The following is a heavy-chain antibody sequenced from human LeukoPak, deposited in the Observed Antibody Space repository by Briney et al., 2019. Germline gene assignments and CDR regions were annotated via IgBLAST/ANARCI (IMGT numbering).Heavy chain of an antibody. CDR1: GFTFNLAW. D-gene: IGHD2-15*01. CDR2: IKRNTQGATT. V-gene: IGHV3-15*01. CDR3: TTHPGYESY. Sequence: GSLRLSCATSGFTFNLAWMSWVRQAPGKGLEWVGRIKRNTQGATTDYAAAVKGRFTISRDDSKNTLYLQMNSLEIEDTGVYYCTTHPGYESYWGQGTLVTVSS. J-gene: IGHJ4*02.